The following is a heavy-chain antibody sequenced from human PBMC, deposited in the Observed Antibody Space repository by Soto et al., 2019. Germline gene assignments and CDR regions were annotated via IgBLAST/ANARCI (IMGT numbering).Heavy chain of an antibody. CDR3: ARDRSYYYDSSGYPFDF. Sequence: ASVKVSCKASGYTFDIYGISWVRQVPGKGPEWMGWISADNGDTKYAQRMQGRVTMTTDTATSTAYMELRSLRSDDTAVYYCARDRSYYYDSSGYPFDFWGQVSLVTVSS. CDR2: ISADNGDT. CDR1: GYTFDIYG. V-gene: IGHV1-18*01. D-gene: IGHD3-22*01. J-gene: IGHJ4*02.